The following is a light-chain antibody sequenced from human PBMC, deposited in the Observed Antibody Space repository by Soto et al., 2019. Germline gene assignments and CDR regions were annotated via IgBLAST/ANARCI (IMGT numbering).Light chain of an antibody. CDR2: GAS. CDR3: QQYGSSPYT. Sequence: EIVLTQSPGTLSLSPGERATLSCRASQSVSSSYLAWYQQKPGQAPRLLIYGASSSATGIPDRFSGSGSGTDFNLTISRLEPKDFAVYYCQQYGSSPYTFGQGTKLEIK. J-gene: IGKJ2*01. V-gene: IGKV3-20*01. CDR1: QSVSSSY.